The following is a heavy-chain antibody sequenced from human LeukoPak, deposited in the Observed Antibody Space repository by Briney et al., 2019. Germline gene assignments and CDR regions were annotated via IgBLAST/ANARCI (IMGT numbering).Heavy chain of an antibody. D-gene: IGHD2-15*01. CDR1: GGSIRSGGHY. CDR2: IYYTGSS. CDR3: ARGYCSGGVCYSDDACDI. V-gene: IGHV4-31*03. J-gene: IGHJ3*02. Sequence: SETLSLTCTVSGGSIRSGGHYWSWIRQHPGEGLEWIGYIYYTGSSDYNPSLKSRVALSVDTSKNQFSLRLNSVTAADTAVYYCARGYCSGGVCYSDDACDIWGQGTMVTVSS.